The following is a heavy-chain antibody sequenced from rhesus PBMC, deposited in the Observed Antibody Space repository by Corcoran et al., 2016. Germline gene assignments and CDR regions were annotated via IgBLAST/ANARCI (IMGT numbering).Heavy chain of an antibody. J-gene: IGHJ6*01. CDR1: GGSIPGYHN. CDR2: VYGNRANT. Sequence: QVQLQESGPGLVKPSETLSLTCTVSGGSIPGYHNWNWIRQAPGKGLEWIGAVYGNRANTNDNPSLKTRVTISKDTSKNQFSLRLTSVTAADTAVYYCARQGYTDHLGGLDSWGQGVVVTVSS. D-gene: IGHD2-39*02. CDR3: ARQGYTDHLGGLDS. V-gene: IGHV4-143*01.